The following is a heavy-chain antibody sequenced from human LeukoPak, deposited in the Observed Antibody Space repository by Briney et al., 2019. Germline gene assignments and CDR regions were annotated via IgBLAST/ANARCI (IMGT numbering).Heavy chain of an antibody. J-gene: IGHJ5*02. CDR2: INPNSGGT. V-gene: IGHV1-2*04. Sequence: ASVKVSCKASGYTFTCHYMHWVRQAPGQGLEWMGWINPNSGGTNYAQKFQGWVTMTRDTSISTAYMELSRLRSDDTAVYYCARDLDSSSWNNWFDPWGQGTLVTVSS. CDR1: GYTFTCHY. D-gene: IGHD6-13*01. CDR3: ARDLDSSSWNNWFDP.